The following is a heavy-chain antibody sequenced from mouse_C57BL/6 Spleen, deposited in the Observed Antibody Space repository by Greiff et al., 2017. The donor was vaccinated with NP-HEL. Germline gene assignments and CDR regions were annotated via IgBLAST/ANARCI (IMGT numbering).Heavy chain of an antibody. J-gene: IGHJ2*01. Sequence: EVMLVESEGGLVQPGSSMKLSCTASGFTFSDYYMAWVRQVPEKGLEWVANINYDGSSTYYLDSLKSRFIISRDNAKNILYLQMSSLKSEDTATYYCAREDTTVFDYWGQGTTLTVSS. CDR1: GFTFSDYY. CDR3: AREDTTVFDY. D-gene: IGHD1-1*01. V-gene: IGHV5-16*01. CDR2: INYDGSST.